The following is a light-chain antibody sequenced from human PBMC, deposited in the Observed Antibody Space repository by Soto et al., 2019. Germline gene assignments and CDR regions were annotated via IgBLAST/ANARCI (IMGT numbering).Light chain of an antibody. CDR2: GNS. CDR1: SSNIGAGYD. V-gene: IGLV1-40*01. J-gene: IGLJ1*01. CDR3: QSYDSSLSGYV. Sequence: QPVLTQPTSVSGAPGQRVTISCTGSSSNIGAGYDVHWYQQLPGTAPKLLIYGNSNRPSGVPDRFSGSNSGTSASLAITGLQAENEAYYYCQSYDSSLSGYVFGTGTKLTVL.